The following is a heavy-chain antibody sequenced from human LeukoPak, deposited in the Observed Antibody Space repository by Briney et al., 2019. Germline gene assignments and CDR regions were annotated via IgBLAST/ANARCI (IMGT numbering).Heavy chain of an antibody. CDR2: IYYSGVT. J-gene: IGHJ4*02. V-gene: IGHV4-59*12. Sequence: SETLSLTCTVSGGSISGYYWSWIRQPPRKGLEWIGYIYYSGVTNYNPSLKSRVTISVDTSKNQFSLKLSSVTAADTAVYYCARKKIAVAGSYDYWGQGTLVTVSS. CDR1: GGSISGYY. D-gene: IGHD6-19*01. CDR3: ARKKIAVAGSYDY.